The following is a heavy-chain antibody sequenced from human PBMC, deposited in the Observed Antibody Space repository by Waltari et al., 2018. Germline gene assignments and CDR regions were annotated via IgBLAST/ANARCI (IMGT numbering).Heavy chain of an antibody. V-gene: IGHV3-23*01. D-gene: IGHD6-13*01. Sequence: EVQLLESGGDLVQPGGSLRLPCTGYGFIFSSYAMPWVRQAPGKGLEWVSGISYNGGTTYYADSVKARFTISRDNSRNTLFLQMNSLRAEDTAVYYCARDQFGLAAVRALLSWGRGTLVTVSS. CDR3: ARDQFGLAAVRALLS. J-gene: IGHJ4*02. CDR1: GFIFSSYA. CDR2: ISYNGGTT.